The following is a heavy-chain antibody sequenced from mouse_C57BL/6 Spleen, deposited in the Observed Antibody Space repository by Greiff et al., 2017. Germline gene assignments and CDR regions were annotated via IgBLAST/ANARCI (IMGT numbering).Heavy chain of an antibody. D-gene: IGHD1-1*01. CDR3: ARHHYYGSSTYYAMDY. V-gene: IGHV2-6-1*01. J-gene: IGHJ4*01. CDR1: GFSLTSYG. Sequence: VQLQQSGPGLVAPSQSLSITCTVSGFSLTSYGVHWVRQPPGKGLEWLVVIWSDGSTTYNSALKSRLSISKDNSKSQVFLKMNSLQTDDTAMYYCARHHYYGSSTYYAMDYWGQGTSVTVSS. CDR2: IWSDGST.